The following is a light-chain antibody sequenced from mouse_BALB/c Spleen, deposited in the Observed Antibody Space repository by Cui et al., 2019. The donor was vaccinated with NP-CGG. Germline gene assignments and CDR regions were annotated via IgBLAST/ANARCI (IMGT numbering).Light chain of an antibody. CDR3: ALWYSNHWV. J-gene: IGLJ1*01. V-gene: IGLV1*01. Sequence: QAVVTKESAFSTSSGETVTLTCRSSTGAVTTNNFANWVQEKPDHLFTGLIGGTNNRTPGVPARFSGSLIGDKAALTITGAQTEDEAIYFCALWYSNHWVFGGGTKLTVL. CDR2: GTN. CDR1: TGAVTTNNF.